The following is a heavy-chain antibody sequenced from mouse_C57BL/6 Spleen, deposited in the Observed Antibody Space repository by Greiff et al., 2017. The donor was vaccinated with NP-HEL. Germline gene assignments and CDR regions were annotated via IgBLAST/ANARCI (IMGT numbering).Heavy chain of an antibody. D-gene: IGHD2-5*01. V-gene: IGHV2-6-1*01. Sequence: VQLVESGPGLVAPSQSLSITCTVSGFSLTSYGVHWVRQPPGKGLEWLVVIWSDGSTTYNSALKSRLSISKDNSKSQVFLKMNSLQTDDTAMYYCARHEAYYSNCGVFMDYWGQGTSVTVSS. J-gene: IGHJ4*01. CDR1: GFSLTSYG. CDR2: IWSDGST. CDR3: ARHEAYYSNCGVFMDY.